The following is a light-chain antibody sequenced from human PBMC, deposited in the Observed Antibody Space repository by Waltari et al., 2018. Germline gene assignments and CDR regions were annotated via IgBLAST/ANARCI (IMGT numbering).Light chain of an antibody. J-gene: IGLJ3*02. CDR1: SSDVGTYNF. Sequence: QSALTQPASVSGSPGQSITISCTGTSSDVGTYNFSSWYQQNPGKAPKLMIYEGNKRPSGVSNRFSDSKAGNTASLTISGLQAEDEADYYCYSYAGSGTWVFGGGTKLTVL. V-gene: IGLV2-23*01. CDR2: EGN. CDR3: YSYAGSGTWV.